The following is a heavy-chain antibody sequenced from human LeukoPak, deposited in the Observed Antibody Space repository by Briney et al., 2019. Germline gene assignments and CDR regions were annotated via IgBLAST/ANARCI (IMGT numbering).Heavy chain of an antibody. CDR2: ISVHNGNT. CDR1: GYTLTNYG. V-gene: IGHV1-18*01. J-gene: IGHJ4*02. CDR3: AREKNYYDSSDPKYYFDY. Sequence: ASVKVSCKASGYTLTNYGISWVRQAPGQGLEWMGWISVHNGNTNYAQRLQGRVTLTTDTSTSTAYMELRSLTSDDTAVYYCAREKNYYDSSDPKYYFDYWGQGTLVTVSS. D-gene: IGHD3-22*01.